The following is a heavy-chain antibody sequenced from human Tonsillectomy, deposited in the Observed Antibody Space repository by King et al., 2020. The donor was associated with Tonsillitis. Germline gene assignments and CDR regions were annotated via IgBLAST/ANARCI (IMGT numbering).Heavy chain of an antibody. Sequence: QLQESGPGLVKPSETLSLTCTVSGGSISSYYWSWIRQPPGKGLEWIGYIYYSGSTNYNPSLKSRVTISVDTSKNQFSLKLSSVTAADTAVYYCARGGDYYDSSGYYGSYYFDYWGQGTLVTVSS. J-gene: IGHJ4*02. CDR2: IYYSGST. V-gene: IGHV4-59*01. CDR1: GGSISSYY. D-gene: IGHD3-22*01. CDR3: ARGGDYYDSSGYYGSYYFDY.